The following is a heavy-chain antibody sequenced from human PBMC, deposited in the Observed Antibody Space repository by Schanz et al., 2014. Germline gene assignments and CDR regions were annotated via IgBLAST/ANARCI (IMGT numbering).Heavy chain of an antibody. CDR2: ISGSGSNT. CDR3: AKDMEGYCDTMTCPIPAFDI. CDR1: GFAFSDYG. V-gene: IGHV3-23*04. D-gene: IGHD2-15*01. J-gene: IGHJ3*02. Sequence: VQLVESGGGVVQPGKSLRLSCAASGFAFSDYGMHWVRQAPGKGLEWVSAISGSGSNTFYADSVKGRYTISRDESKSTLYLQMNSLRAEDAAVYYCAKDMEGYCDTMTCPIPAFDIWGQGTMVTVSS.